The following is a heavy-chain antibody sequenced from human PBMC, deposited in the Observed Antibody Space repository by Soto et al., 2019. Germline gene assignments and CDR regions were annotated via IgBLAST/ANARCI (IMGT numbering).Heavy chain of an antibody. CDR1: GFTFSSYA. Sequence: EVQLLESGGGLVQPGGSLRLSCAASGFTFSSYAMSWVRQAPGKGLEWVSVISGSGGSTYYADSVKGRFTISRDNSKNTLYLQMNSLRAEDAAVYYCASRSSGWYCYYWGQGTLVTVSS. CDR2: ISGSGGST. J-gene: IGHJ4*02. V-gene: IGHV3-23*01. CDR3: ASRSSGWYCYY. D-gene: IGHD6-19*01.